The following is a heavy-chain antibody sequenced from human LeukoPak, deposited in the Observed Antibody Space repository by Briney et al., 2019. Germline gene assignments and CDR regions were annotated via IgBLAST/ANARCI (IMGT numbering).Heavy chain of an antibody. Sequence: KTGGSLRLSCAASGFTFSSYSMNWVRQAPGKGLEWISSITSTSSYIYYADSMKGRFTISRDNAKNSVYLQVNSLRAEDTAVYYCTRDRGSYYGWDWGQGTLVTVSS. CDR1: GFTFSSYS. J-gene: IGHJ4*02. V-gene: IGHV3-21*01. CDR3: TRDRGSYYGWD. CDR2: ITSTSSYI. D-gene: IGHD3-10*01.